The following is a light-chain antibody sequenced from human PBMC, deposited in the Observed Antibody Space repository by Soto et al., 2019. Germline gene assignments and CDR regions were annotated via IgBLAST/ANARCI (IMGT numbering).Light chain of an antibody. CDR1: QSVSSN. CDR3: QQRSNLVT. CDR2: GAS. Sequence: EIVMAQSPATLSVSPGGRATLACRASQSVSSNLAWYQQKPGQAPRLHIYGASNRATGIPARFSGSGSGTDFTLTISSLEPEDFAVYYCQQRSNLVTFGQGTRLEIK. J-gene: IGKJ5*01. V-gene: IGKV3-11*01.